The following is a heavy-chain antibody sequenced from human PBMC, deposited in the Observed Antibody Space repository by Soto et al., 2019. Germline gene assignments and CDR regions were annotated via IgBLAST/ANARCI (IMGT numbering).Heavy chain of an antibody. CDR1: GFTFSSYG. CDR2: ISYDGSNK. V-gene: IGHV3-30*18. Sequence: PGGSLRLSCAASGFTFSSYGMHWVRQAPGKGLEWVAVISYDGSNKYYADSVKGRFTISRDNSKNTLYLQMNSLRAEDTAVYYCAKDRTVAKHYHYYGMGVWGQGTTVTVSS. J-gene: IGHJ6*02. D-gene: IGHD6-19*01. CDR3: AKDRTVAKHYHYYGMGV.